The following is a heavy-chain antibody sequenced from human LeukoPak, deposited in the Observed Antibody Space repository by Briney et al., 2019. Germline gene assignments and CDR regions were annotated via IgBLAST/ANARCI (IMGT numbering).Heavy chain of an antibody. V-gene: IGHV4-31*03. CDR1: GGSISSGGYY. Sequence: SETLSLTCTVSGGSISSGGYYWSWIRQHPGKGLEWIGYIYYSGSTYYNPSLKSRVTISVDTSKNQFSLKLISVTAADTAVYYCASLQSLAPYYYYYYGMDVWGQGTTVTVSS. CDR3: ASLQSLAPYYYYYYGMDV. D-gene: IGHD4-11*01. CDR2: IYYSGST. J-gene: IGHJ6*02.